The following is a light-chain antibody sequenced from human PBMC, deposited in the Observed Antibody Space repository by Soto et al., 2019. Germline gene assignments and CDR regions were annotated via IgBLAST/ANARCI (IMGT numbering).Light chain of an antibody. V-gene: IGKV2-28*01. J-gene: IGKJ1*01. CDR2: LGS. CDR3: MQALQTPRT. CDR1: QSLLHSTGYNY. Sequence: DIMMTQSLLSLPVTPGEPASISCRSSQSLLHSTGYNYLDWYLQKPGQSPQLLIYLGSNRASGVPDRFSGSGSGTDFTLKISRVEAEDVGIYYCMQALQTPRTFGQGTKVEIK.